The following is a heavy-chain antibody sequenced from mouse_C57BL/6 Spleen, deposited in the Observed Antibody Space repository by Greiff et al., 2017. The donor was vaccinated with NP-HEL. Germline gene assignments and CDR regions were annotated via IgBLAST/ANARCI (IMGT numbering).Heavy chain of an antibody. CDR2: ISSGSSTI. CDR1: GFTFSDYG. D-gene: IGHD3-2*02. CDR3: ARREAAQAAWFAY. V-gene: IGHV5-17*01. Sequence: EVQVVESGGGLVKPGGSLKLSCAASGFTFSDYGMHWVRQAPEKGLEWVAYISSGSSTIYYADTVKGRFTISRDNAKNTLFLQMTSLRSEDTAMYYCARREAAQAAWFAYWGQGTLVTVSA. J-gene: IGHJ3*01.